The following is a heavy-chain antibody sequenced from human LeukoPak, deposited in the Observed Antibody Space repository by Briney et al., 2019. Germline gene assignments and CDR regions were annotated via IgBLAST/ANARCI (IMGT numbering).Heavy chain of an antibody. CDR1: GYTFTSYY. V-gene: IGHV1-46*01. J-gene: IGHJ5*02. D-gene: IGHD6-19*01. CDR3: ARGINDYSIGWYYWFDP. CDR2: INPSGGST. Sequence: ASVKVSCKASGYTFTSYYMHWVRQAPGQGLEWMGIINPSGGSTSYAQKFQGRVTMTRDTSTSTVYMELSSLRSEDTAVYYCARGINDYSIGWYYWFDPWGQGTLVTVSS.